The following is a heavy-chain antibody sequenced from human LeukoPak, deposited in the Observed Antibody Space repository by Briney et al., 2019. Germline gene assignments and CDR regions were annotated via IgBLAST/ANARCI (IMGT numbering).Heavy chain of an antibody. CDR1: GFTFRSNW. J-gene: IGHJ6*02. CDR3: ARAISMVRGLIYYGMDV. V-gene: IGHV3-7*01. CDR2: INQDGSEK. Sequence: GGSLGLSCAASGFTFRSNWMNWARQAPGKGLEWVAIINQDGSEKYCVDSVKGRFTISRDNAKNSLYLQMNSLRVEDTAVYYCARAISMVRGLIYYGMDVWGQGTTVTVSS. D-gene: IGHD3-10*01.